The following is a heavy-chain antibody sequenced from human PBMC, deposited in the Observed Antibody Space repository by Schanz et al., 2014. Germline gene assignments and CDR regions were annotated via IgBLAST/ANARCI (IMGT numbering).Heavy chain of an antibody. CDR3: AKTLFTGGTQAFDN. CDR1: GFSFGTYA. J-gene: IGHJ4*02. CDR2: FDAHDGRA. V-gene: IGHV3-23*01. D-gene: IGHD3-9*01. Sequence: EVHLLESGGGLVQPGGSLRLSCAASGFSFGTYAMSWVRQAPGKGLLWVSGFDAHDGRAYYADSAKGRFTISRDNSKSTLYVEMNSLRVEDTAVYYCAKTLFTGGTQAFDNWGRGTLVTVSS.